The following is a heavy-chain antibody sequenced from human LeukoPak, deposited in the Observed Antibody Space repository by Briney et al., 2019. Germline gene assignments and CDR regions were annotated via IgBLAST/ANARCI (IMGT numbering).Heavy chain of an antibody. V-gene: IGHV3-48*03. Sequence: GGSLRLSCAASGFTLSSYEMNWVRQAPGKGLEWVSYISSSGGPIFYADSVKGRFTISRDNAENSLYLQMNSLRAEDTAVYYCAELGITMIGGVWGKGTTVTISS. J-gene: IGHJ6*04. CDR1: GFTLSSYE. CDR3: AELGITMIGGV. D-gene: IGHD3-10*02. CDR2: ISSSGGPI.